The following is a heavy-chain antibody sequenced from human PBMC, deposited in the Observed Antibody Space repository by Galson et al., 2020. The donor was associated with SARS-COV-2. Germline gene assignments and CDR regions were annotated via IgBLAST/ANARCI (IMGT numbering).Heavy chain of an antibody. CDR1: GFTISTYE. V-gene: IGHV3-48*03. D-gene: IGHD2-21*02. CDR3: ATYCGGDCYNSRANVC. Sequence: GGSLRLSCTASGFTISTYEVMWVRQAPGKGLEWVSYFSSANSVFYADSVRGRFILSRDNAKNSLYLQMNSLRADDTATYYCATYCGGDCYNSRANVCWGQGTLVTVSS. J-gene: IGHJ4*02. CDR2: FSSANSV.